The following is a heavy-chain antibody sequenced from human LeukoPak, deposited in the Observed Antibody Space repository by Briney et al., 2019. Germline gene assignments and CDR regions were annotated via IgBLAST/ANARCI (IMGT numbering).Heavy chain of an antibody. CDR2: ISGSGGST. Sequence: PGGSLRLSCAASGFTFSSYAMSWVRQAPGKGLEWVSAISGSGGSTYYADSVKGRFTISRDNSKNTLYLQMNSLRAEDTAVYYCARDQDILSGYYSTPFDYWGRGTLVTVSS. CDR3: ARDQDILSGYYSTPFDY. J-gene: IGHJ4*02. CDR1: GFTFSSYA. D-gene: IGHD3-9*01. V-gene: IGHV3-23*01.